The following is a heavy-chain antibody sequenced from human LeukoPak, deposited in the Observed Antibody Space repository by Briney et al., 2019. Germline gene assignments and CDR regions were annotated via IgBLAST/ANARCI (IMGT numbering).Heavy chain of an antibody. D-gene: IGHD2/OR15-2a*01. J-gene: IGHJ4*02. V-gene: IGHV1-69*05. CDR3: VRQIEVRGDY. CDR1: GGTFSSYA. CDR2: IIPIFGTA. Sequence: ASVKVSCKASGGTFSSYAISWVRQAPGQGLEWMGRIIPIFGTANYAQKFQGRVTITTDESTSTAYMELSSLRSEDTAVYYCVRQIEVRGDYWGQGTLVTVSS.